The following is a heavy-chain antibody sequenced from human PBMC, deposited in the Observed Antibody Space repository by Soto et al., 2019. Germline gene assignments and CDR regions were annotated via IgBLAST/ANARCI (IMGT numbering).Heavy chain of an antibody. CDR1: GFTFSSYA. J-gene: IGHJ6*02. CDR3: ARTPRGQWELPYYYYGMDV. D-gene: IGHD1-26*01. CDR2: ISYDGSNK. Sequence: QVQLVESGGGVVQTGRSLRLSCAASGFTFSSYAMHWVRQAPGKGLEWVAVISYDGSNKYYADSVKGRFTISRDNSKNPLYLQMNSLRAEDTAVYYCARTPRGQWELPYYYYGMDVWGQGTTVTVSS. V-gene: IGHV3-30-3*01.